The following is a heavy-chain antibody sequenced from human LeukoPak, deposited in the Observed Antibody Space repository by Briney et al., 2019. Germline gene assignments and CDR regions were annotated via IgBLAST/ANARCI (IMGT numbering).Heavy chain of an antibody. Sequence: ASVKVSCKASGYTFTSYGISWVRQAPGQGLEWMGWISAYNGYTNYAQKLQGRVTITTDTSTSTAYMELRSLRPEDTAIYYCAKLFESGTYNNFFHYWGQGTLVTVFS. D-gene: IGHD3-10*01. CDR1: GYTFTSYG. CDR2: ISAYNGYT. V-gene: IGHV1-18*01. CDR3: AKLFESGTYNNFFHY. J-gene: IGHJ4*02.